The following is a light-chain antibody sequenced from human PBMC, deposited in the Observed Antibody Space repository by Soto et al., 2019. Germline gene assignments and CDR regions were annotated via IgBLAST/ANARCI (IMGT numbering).Light chain of an antibody. CDR3: ASFTKVDTWV. CDR2: EVS. J-gene: IGLJ3*02. CDR1: GRDVGAYNY. Sequence: QSALTQPASVSGSPGQSITISCTGTGRDVGAYNYVSWFQQRPGKAPKVMIYEVSNRPSGVSNRFSGSKSGNTASLTISGLQAEDEADYYCASFTKVDTWVFGGGTKLTVL. V-gene: IGLV2-14*01.